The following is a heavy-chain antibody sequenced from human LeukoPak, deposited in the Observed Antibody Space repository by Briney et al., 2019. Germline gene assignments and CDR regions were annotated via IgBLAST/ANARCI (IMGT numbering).Heavy chain of an antibody. CDR3: AAAVNTGRAEHY. CDR2: INNSGTDT. V-gene: IGHV3-23*01. J-gene: IGHJ4*02. Sequence: GGSLRLSCAASGSIPFNSYSMSWVRQAPGKGLEWVSSINNSGTDTYYEDSVKGRFTISRDNSKNTLFLHINSLSAEDTAVYYCAAAVNTGRAEHYWGQGTLVTVSS. D-gene: IGHD4-17*01. CDR1: GSIPFNSYS.